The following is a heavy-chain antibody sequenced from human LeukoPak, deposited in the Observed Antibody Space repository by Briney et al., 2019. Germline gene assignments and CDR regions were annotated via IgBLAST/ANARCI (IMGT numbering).Heavy chain of an antibody. Sequence: GGSLRLSCAASGFTFSSYAMSWVRQAPGKGLEWVSTISGGGTSTYYADSVKGRFTISRDNAKNLLYLQMNSLRAEDTAVYYCVRRASTDYYYYYGMDVWGQGATVTVSS. CDR2: ISGGGTST. J-gene: IGHJ6*02. CDR1: GFTFSSYA. CDR3: VRRASTDYYYYYGMDV. D-gene: IGHD2-2*01. V-gene: IGHV3-23*01.